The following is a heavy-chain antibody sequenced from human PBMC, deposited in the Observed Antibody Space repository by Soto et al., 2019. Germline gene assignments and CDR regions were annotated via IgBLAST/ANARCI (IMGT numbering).Heavy chain of an antibody. CDR2: ISGSGGST. J-gene: IGHJ6*03. D-gene: IGHD5-12*01. Sequence: EVQLFESGGGLVQPGGSLRLSCAASGFTFSSYAMSWVRQAPGKGLEWVSAISGSGGSTYYADSVKGRFTISRDTAKNTLYLQMNSLRAEDTAVYYCAKDRIVATIPYYYMDVWGKGTTDTFAS. V-gene: IGHV3-23*01. CDR1: GFTFSSYA. CDR3: AKDRIVATIPYYYMDV.